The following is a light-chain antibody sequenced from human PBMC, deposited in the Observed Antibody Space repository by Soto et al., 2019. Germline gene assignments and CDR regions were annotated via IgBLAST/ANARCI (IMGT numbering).Light chain of an antibody. CDR2: DAS. J-gene: IGKJ4*01. V-gene: IGKV3-11*01. Sequence: EIVLTQSPATLSLSPGERGTLSCRASQSVSTYLAWYQQKPGQAPRLLIYDASNRDTGIPARFSGSGSGTDFTLTISYIEPEDFAFYYCQQHSDWVTFGGGTKVEI. CDR3: QQHSDWVT. CDR1: QSVSTY.